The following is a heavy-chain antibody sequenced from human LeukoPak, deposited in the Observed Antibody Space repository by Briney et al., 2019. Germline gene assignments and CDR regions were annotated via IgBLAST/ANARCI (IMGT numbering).Heavy chain of an antibody. CDR1: GFTFSSYA. V-gene: IGHV4-34*01. CDR3: ARGRWYYDSSGYSLFDY. Sequence: GSLRLSCAASGFTFSSYAMSWIRQPPGKGLEWIGEINHSGSTNYNPSLKSRVTISVDTSKNQFSLKLSSVTAADTAVYYCARGRWYYDSSGYSLFDYWGQGTLVTVSS. CDR2: INHSGST. D-gene: IGHD3-22*01. J-gene: IGHJ4*02.